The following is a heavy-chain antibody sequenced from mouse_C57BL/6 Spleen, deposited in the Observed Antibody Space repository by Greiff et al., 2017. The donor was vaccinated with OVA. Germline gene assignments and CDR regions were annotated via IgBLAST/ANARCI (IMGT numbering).Heavy chain of an antibody. CDR2: IDPETGGT. CDR3: TWYDGAMDY. D-gene: IGHD2-14*01. V-gene: IGHV1-15*01. CDR1: GYTFTDYE. Sequence: VKLQESGAELVRPGASVTLSCKASGYTFTDYEMHWVKQTPVHGLEWIGAIDPETGGTAYNQKFKGKAILTADKSSSTAYMELRSLTSEDSAVYYCTWYDGAMDYWGQGTSVTVSS. J-gene: IGHJ4*01.